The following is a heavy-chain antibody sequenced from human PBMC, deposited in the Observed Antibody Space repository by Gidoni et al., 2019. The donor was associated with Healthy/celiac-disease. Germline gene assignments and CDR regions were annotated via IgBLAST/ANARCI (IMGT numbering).Heavy chain of an antibody. Sequence: QVQLVQSGAEVKKPGASVKVSCKASGYTFTSYYMHWVRQAPGQGLELMGIINPSGGSTSYAQKFQGRVTMNRDTSTSTVYMELSSLRSEDTAVYYCARELIAVAGTLDYWGQGTLVTVSS. CDR3: ARELIAVAGTLDY. V-gene: IGHV1-46*01. CDR1: GYTFTSYY. CDR2: INPSGGST. J-gene: IGHJ4*02. D-gene: IGHD6-19*01.